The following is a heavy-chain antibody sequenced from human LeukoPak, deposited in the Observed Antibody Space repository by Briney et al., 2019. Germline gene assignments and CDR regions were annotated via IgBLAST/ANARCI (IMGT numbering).Heavy chain of an antibody. J-gene: IGHJ4*02. CDR3: ASLRFLEWLLFDY. D-gene: IGHD3-3*01. Sequence: SETLSLTCTVSGGSISSSSYYWGWIRQPPGKGLEWIGSIYYSGSTYYNPSLKSRVTISVDTSKNQFSLKLSSVTAADTAVYYCASLRFLEWLLFDYWGQGTLVTVSS. V-gene: IGHV4-39*07. CDR2: IYYSGST. CDR1: GGSISSSSYY.